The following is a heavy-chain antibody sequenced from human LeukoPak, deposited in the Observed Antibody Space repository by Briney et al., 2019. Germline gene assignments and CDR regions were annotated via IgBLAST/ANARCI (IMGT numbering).Heavy chain of an antibody. CDR3: AKDITYVRTVTTPFDY. CDR2: ISGSGGST. V-gene: IGHV3-23*01. CDR1: GFTFSSYA. Sequence: GGSLRLSCAASGFTFSSYAMSWVRQAPGKGLEWVSAISGSGGSTYYADSVKGRFTISRDNSKNTLYLQMNSLRAEDTAVYYCAKDITYVRTVTTPFDYWGQGTLVTVSS. J-gene: IGHJ4*02. D-gene: IGHD4-17*01.